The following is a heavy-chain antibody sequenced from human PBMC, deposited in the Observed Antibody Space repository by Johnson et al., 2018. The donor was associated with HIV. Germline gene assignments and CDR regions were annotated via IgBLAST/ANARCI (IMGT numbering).Heavy chain of an antibody. CDR2: ISYDGSNK. Sequence: QVQLVESGGGVVQPGRSLRLSCAASGFTFSSYAMHWVRQAPGKGLEWVAVISYDGSNKYYADSVKGRFTISRDNAKNSLYLQMNSLRAEDTALYYCARDFGLECELDGAFDIWGQGTMVTVSS. CDR1: GFTFSSYA. J-gene: IGHJ3*02. CDR3: ARDFGLECELDGAFDI. D-gene: IGHD1-26*01. V-gene: IGHV3-30*04.